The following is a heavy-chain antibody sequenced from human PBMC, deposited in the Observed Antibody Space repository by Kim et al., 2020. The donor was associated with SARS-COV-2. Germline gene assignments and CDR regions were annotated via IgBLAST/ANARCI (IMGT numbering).Heavy chain of an antibody. Sequence: SETLSLTCTVSGGSISSYYWSWIRQPPGKGLEWIGYIYYSGSTNYNPSLKSRVTISVDTSKNQFSLKLSSVTAADTAVYYCARSAYDYVWGSYKWGFDY. CDR3: ARSAYDYVWGSYKWGFDY. CDR2: IYYSGST. J-gene: IGHJ4*01. CDR1: GGSISSYY. V-gene: IGHV4-59*08. D-gene: IGHD3-16*01.